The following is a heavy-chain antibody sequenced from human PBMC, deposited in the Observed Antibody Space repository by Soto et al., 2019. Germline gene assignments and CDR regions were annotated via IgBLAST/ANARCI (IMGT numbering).Heavy chain of an antibody. Sequence: SETLSLTCTVSGGSITSSNFYWGWVRQPPGKGLEWIGTLYSGGSAYYNASLKSRVAMPVDTSKNQFSLKVTSVTAADTAVDYCVKRSPGTMLDNWGQGTLVTVSS. CDR2: LYSGGSA. CDR3: VKRSPGTMLDN. D-gene: IGHD1-1*01. CDR1: GGSITSSNFY. V-gene: IGHV4-39*01. J-gene: IGHJ4*02.